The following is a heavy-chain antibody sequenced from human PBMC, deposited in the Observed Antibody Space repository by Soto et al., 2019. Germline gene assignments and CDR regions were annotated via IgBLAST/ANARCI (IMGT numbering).Heavy chain of an antibody. D-gene: IGHD5-12*01. CDR1: GFTFSDNY. CDR3: ARDSALDRGYDLNYFDY. J-gene: IGHJ4*02. CDR2: ISSSGSTI. V-gene: IGHV3-11*01. Sequence: SLRLSCAASGFTFSDNYMRWSREAPGKGLQWVSYISSSGSTIYYADSVKGRFTISRDNAKNSLYLQMNSLRAEDTAVYYCARDSALDRGYDLNYFDYWGQGTLVSVSS.